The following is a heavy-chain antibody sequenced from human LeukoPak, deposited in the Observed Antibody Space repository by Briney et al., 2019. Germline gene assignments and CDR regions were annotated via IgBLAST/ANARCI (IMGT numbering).Heavy chain of an antibody. CDR3: ARRRDSSGWYVTNNWFDP. V-gene: IGHV5-51*01. J-gene: IGHJ5*02. Sequence: GESLKISCKGSGYSFTSYWIGWVRQMPGKGLEWMGIIYPGDSDTRYSPSFQGQVTISADKSISTAYLQWSSLKASDTAMYYCARRRDSSGWYVTNNWFDPWGQGTLVTVSS. CDR2: IYPGDSDT. CDR1: GYSFTSYW. D-gene: IGHD6-19*01.